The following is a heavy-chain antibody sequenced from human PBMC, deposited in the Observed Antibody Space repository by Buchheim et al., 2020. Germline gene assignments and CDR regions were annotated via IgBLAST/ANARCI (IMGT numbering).Heavy chain of an antibody. CDR3: GRGSRDCYRMEL. CDR2: IKEDGSEG. J-gene: IGHJ6*02. Sequence: EVQLVESVGGLVQPGGSLRLSCAASGFTFSSYWMTWVRQAPGKGLEWVANIKEDGSEGYYVDSVKGRFSISRDNAMNSLFLQMSSLRAGDTAVYYGGRGSRDCYRMELWGQGTT. V-gene: IGHV3-7*01. CDR1: GFTFSSYW.